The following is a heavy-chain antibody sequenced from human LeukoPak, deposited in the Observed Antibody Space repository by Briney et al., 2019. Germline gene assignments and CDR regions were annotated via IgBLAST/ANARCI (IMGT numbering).Heavy chain of an antibody. CDR3: ASLRFLEWAFDY. V-gene: IGHV4-30-2*01. D-gene: IGHD3-3*01. CDR2: IYHSGST. J-gene: IGHJ4*02. CDR1: GGSISSGGYS. Sequence: SETLSLTCAVSGGSISSGGYSWSWIRQPPGKGLEWIGYIYHSGSTYYNPSLKSRVTISVDRSKNQFSLKLSSVTAADTAVYYCASLRFLEWAFDYWGQGTLVTVS.